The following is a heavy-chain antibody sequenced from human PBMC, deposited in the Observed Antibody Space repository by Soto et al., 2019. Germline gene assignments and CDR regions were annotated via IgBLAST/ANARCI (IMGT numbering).Heavy chain of an antibody. Sequence: EVHLVESGGGLVQPGGSLRLSCAASGFIFSSYAMHWVRQAPGKGLEYVSAINPNGDSTYYENSVKGRFTISRDNSKSTLYLQMGSLRAEDMAVYYCASAGSGYDHWGQGTLVTVSS. J-gene: IGHJ5*02. D-gene: IGHD5-12*01. CDR2: INPNGDST. V-gene: IGHV3-64*01. CDR1: GFIFSSYA. CDR3: ASAGSGYDH.